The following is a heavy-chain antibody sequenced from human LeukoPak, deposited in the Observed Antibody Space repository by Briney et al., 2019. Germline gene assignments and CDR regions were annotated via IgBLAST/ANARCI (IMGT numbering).Heavy chain of an antibody. D-gene: IGHD2-21*02. CDR1: GFTFSNYW. J-gene: IGHJ6*03. V-gene: IGHV3-7*01. CDR3: ARNGAPVVTAITPYYYYMDV. Sequence: GGSLRLSCAASGFTFSNYWMSWVRQAPGKGLEWVGNIKQDGSEKYYVDSVKGRFTISRDNARNSLYLQMNSLRAEDTAVYYCARNGAPVVTAITPYYYYMDVWGKGTTVTVSS. CDR2: IKQDGSEK.